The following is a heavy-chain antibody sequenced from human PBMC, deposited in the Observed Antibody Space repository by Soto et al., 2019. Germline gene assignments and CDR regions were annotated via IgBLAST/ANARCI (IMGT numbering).Heavy chain of an antibody. CDR2: IWHDGSNK. V-gene: IGHV3-33*01. CDR3: AREDWNDGHYCGMGV. J-gene: IGHJ6*02. D-gene: IGHD1-1*01. CDR1: GFTFSSYT. Sequence: QVQVVESGGGVVQPGRSLRLSCAASGFTFSSYTMYWVRQAPGKGLEGVAVIWHDGSNKYYVDSVKGRFTISRDNSKTTLYLQMNSLRAEDTAVYYCAREDWNDGHYCGMGVWGQGTTVTVSS.